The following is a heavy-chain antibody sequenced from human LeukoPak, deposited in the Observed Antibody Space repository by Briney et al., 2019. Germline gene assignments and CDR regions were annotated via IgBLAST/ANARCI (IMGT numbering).Heavy chain of an antibody. D-gene: IGHD4-11*01. J-gene: IGHJ4*02. Sequence: SETLSLTCTVSGVSITSSYWSWIRQPPGKGLEWIGYIHYTGNTNHNPSLKNRVTISVDTSKSQFSLKLTSVTAADTAIYYCAKYGHYNFDYWGQGTLVAVSS. CDR3: AKYGHYNFDY. CDR1: GVSITSSY. V-gene: IGHV4-59*01. CDR2: IHYTGNT.